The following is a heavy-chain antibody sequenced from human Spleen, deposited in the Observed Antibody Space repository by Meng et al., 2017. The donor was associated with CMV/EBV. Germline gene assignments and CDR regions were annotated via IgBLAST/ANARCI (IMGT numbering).Heavy chain of an antibody. CDR2: IHYSGST. J-gene: IGHJ4*02. D-gene: IGHD6-19*01. Sequence: GSLRLSCSVSGDSVNSGFYYWNWIRQPPGKGLEWIGYIHYSGSTNYNPSLKSRVTISVDTSKNQFSLKLSSVTAADTAVYYCARDRYSSGWNWGYWGQGTLVTVSS. CDR1: GDSVNSGFYY. CDR3: ARDRYSSGWNWGY. V-gene: IGHV4-61*01.